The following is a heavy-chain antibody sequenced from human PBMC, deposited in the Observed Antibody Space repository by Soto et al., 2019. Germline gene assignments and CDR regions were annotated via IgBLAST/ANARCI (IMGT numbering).Heavy chain of an antibody. CDR1: GFTFGNYW. CDR3: ATAEVDY. V-gene: IGHV3-74*01. J-gene: IGHJ4*02. Sequence: EVQLVESGGGLVQPGGSLRLSCAASGFTFGNYWMHWVRQAPGKGLEWVSRMNSDGSTTDYADSVKGRFTVSRDNAKNTLYLQTNSLRAEDTAVYYCATAEVDYWGPGTLVTVSS. CDR2: MNSDGSTT.